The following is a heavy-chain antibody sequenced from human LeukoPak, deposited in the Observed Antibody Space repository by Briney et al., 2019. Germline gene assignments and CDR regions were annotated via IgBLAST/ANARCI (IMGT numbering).Heavy chain of an antibody. Sequence: GGSLRLSCAASGFTFCSYGMHWARQAPGKGLEWVAFIRYDGSNKYYADSVKGRFTISRDNSKNTLYLQMNSLRAEDTAVYYCAKLGYSSGWAFDYRGQGTLVTVSS. D-gene: IGHD6-19*01. CDR3: AKLGYSSGWAFDY. J-gene: IGHJ4*02. CDR1: GFTFCSYG. V-gene: IGHV3-30*02. CDR2: IRYDGSNK.